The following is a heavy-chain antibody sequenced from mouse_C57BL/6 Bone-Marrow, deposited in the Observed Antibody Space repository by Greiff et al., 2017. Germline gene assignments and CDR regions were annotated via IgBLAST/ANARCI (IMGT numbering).Heavy chain of an antibody. V-gene: IGHV1-81*01. CDR2: FYPRSGNT. D-gene: IGHD1-1*01. Sequence: QVQLQQSGAELARPGASVKLSCKASGYTFTSYGISWVKQRTGQGLAWIGEFYPRSGNTYYNEKFKGKATLTADKSSSTAYMELRSLTSEDSAVYFCAIPLYYYGSPFDYWGQGTTLTVSS. CDR3: AIPLYYYGSPFDY. CDR1: GYTFTSYG. J-gene: IGHJ2*01.